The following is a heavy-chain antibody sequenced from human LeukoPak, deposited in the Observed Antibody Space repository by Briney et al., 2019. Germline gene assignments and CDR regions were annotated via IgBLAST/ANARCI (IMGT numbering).Heavy chain of an antibody. D-gene: IGHD3-16*02. CDR3: TTDLPSYYVWGSYRLR. CDR1: GFTLSSFA. CDR2: IKSKTDGGTT. V-gene: IGHV3-15*01. J-gene: IGHJ4*02. Sequence: GGSLRLSCTASGFTLSSFAMSGVRQAPGKGLEWVGRIKSKTDGGTTDYAAPVKGRFTISRDDSKNTVYLQMNSPKTEDTAVYYCTTDLPSYYVWGSYRLRWGQGTLVTASS.